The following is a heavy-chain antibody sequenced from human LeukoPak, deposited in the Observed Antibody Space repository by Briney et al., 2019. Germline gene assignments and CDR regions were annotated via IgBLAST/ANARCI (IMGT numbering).Heavy chain of an antibody. V-gene: IGHV4-59*01. CDR2: IYYSGST. CDR3: ARVPVTMVRGVRWYYYYMDV. Sequence: SETLSLTCTVSGGSISSYYWSWLRQPPGKGLEWIGYIYYSGSTNYNPSLKSRVTISVDTSKNQFSLKLSSVTAADTAVYYCARVPVTMVRGVRWYYYYMDVWGKGTTVIISS. J-gene: IGHJ6*03. CDR1: GGSISSYY. D-gene: IGHD3-10*01.